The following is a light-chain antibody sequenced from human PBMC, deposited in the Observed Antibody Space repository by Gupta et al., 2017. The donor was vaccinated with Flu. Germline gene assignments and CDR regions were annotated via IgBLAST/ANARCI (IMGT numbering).Light chain of an antibody. V-gene: IGKV1-9*01. CDR2: AAS. CDR3: QHRNSSPRT. J-gene: IGKJ1*01. Sequence: DIQLTQSPSFLSASVGDRVTITCRASQGISSYLAWYQQKPGKAPKLLIYAASTVQSGVPSRFSGSGSGTEFTLTISSRQPEDFANYYCQHRNSSPRTFGQGTKVEIK. CDR1: QGISSY.